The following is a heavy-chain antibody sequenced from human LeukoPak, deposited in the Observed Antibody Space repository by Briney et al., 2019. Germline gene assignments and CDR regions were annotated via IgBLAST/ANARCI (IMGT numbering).Heavy chain of an antibody. J-gene: IGHJ4*02. CDR2: ISSDGVTT. Sequence: PGGSLRLSCAASGFTFSSYAMHWVRQAPGKGLEYVSAISSDGVTTYYANSVKGRFTISRDNSKNTLYLQVGSLRVEDMAVYYCARGNLFYFYYWGQGTLVTVSS. CDR3: ARGNLFYFYY. V-gene: IGHV3-64*01. CDR1: GFTFSSYA.